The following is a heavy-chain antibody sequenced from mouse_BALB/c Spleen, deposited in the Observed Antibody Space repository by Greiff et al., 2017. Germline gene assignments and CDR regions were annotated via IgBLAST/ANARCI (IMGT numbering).Heavy chain of an antibody. CDR3: ARTASYWYFDV. J-gene: IGHJ1*01. D-gene: IGHD1-2*01. Sequence: QVQLQQSGAELVRPGASVKLSCKASGYTFTSYWINWVKQRPGQGLEWIGNIYPSDSYTNYNQKFKDKATLTVDKSSSTAYLQLSSLTSEDTAVYYCARTASYWYFDVWGAGTTVTVSS. CDR2: IYPSDSYT. CDR1: GYTFTSYW. V-gene: IGHV1-69*02.